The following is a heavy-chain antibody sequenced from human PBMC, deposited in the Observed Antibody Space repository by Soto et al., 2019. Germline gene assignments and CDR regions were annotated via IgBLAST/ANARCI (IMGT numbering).Heavy chain of an antibody. J-gene: IGHJ4*02. CDR2: ISAYSGST. D-gene: IGHD3-3*01. Sequence: GASVKVSCKASGYTFTSYGISWVRQAPGQGLEWMGWISAYSGSTNYAQKLQGRVTMTRDTSTSTAYMELRRLRSDDTAVYYCARDGEQSRRFDYWGQGTLVTVSS. V-gene: IGHV1-18*01. CDR1: GYTFTSYG. CDR3: ARDGEQSRRFDY.